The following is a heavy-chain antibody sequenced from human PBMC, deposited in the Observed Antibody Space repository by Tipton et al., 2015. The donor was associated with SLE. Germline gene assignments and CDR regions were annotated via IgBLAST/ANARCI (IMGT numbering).Heavy chain of an antibody. J-gene: IGHJ3*02. CDR1: GGSFNGYY. V-gene: IGHV4-34*01. CDR3: ARTRHCGVDSCHFHFDI. Sequence: TLSLTCAVYGGSFNGYYWTWIRQPPGKGLEWIGEINHSGSPDYNPSLESRVTISVDTSNNQFSLSLNSVTTADTAIYYCARTRHCGVDSCHFHFDIWSQGTMVTVSS. CDR2: INHSGSP. D-gene: IGHD2-21*01.